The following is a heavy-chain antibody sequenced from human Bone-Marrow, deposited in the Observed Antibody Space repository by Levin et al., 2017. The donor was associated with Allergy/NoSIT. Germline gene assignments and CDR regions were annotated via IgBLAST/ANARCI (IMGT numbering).Heavy chain of an antibody. D-gene: IGHD3-22*01. CDR3: AREAYYYDSSTYYTPIDY. Sequence: SCAASGFTFSDYYMSWIRQAPGKGLEWVSSISGDSSSIFYADSVKGRFTISRDNAKNSLHLQLNSLRAEDTAVYYCAREAYYYDSSTYYTPIDYWGQGTLVTVSS. CDR1: GFTFSDYY. J-gene: IGHJ4*02. V-gene: IGHV3-11*01. CDR2: ISGDSSSI.